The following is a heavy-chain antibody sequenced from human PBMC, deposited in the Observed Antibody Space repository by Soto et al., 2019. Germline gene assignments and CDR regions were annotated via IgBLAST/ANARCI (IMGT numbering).Heavy chain of an antibody. V-gene: IGHV3-74*01. CDR1: GFTLSGRS. CDR2: IDNAGTDS. J-gene: IGHJ6*04. CDR3: ARGYFGPDV. Sequence: EVQLVESGGGLVQLGGSLRLFCAASGFTLSGRSMHWVRQAPGKGLVWVSGIDNAGTDSTYADSVKGRFTSSRDNAKNMLYLQMNSLSVEDTAVYYCARGYFGPDVWGKGTTVTVSS.